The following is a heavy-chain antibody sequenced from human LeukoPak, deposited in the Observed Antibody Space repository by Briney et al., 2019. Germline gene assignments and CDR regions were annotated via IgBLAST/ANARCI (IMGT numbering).Heavy chain of an antibody. D-gene: IGHD3-3*01. CDR3: ARGGRVLRFLEWLSGGAFDI. CDR2: ISSSGSTI. CDR1: GFTFSDYY. J-gene: IGHJ3*02. V-gene: IGHV3-11*01. Sequence: PGGSLRLSCAASGFTFSDYYMSWIRQAPGKGPEWVSYISSSGSTIYYADSVKGRFTISRDNAKNSLYLQMNSLRAEDTAVYYCARGGRVLRFLEWLSGGAFDIWGQGTMVTVSS.